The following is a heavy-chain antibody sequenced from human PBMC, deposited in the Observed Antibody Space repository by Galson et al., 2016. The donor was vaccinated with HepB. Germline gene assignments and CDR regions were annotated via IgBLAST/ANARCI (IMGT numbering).Heavy chain of an antibody. V-gene: IGHV3-7*01. CDR1: GFTFSSYW. CDR3: GSSMSTYYFDY. J-gene: IGHJ4*02. Sequence: SLRLSCAASGFTFSSYWMSWVRQAPGKGLEWVANIKQDGSEKYYVASVKGRFTISRDNAKNSIHLQMNSLRAEDTAVYYCGSSMSTYYFDYWGQGTLVTVSS. CDR2: IKQDGSEK. D-gene: IGHD3-3*02.